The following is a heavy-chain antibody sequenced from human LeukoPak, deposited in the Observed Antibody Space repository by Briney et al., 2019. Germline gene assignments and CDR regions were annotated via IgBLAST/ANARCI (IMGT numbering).Heavy chain of an antibody. V-gene: IGHV4-61*02. D-gene: IGHD3-22*01. Sequence: SQTLSLTCTVSGGSISSGSYYWSWIRQPAGKGLEWIGRIFTSGSTDYNPSLKSRVTISVDTSKNQSSLKLSSVTAADTAVYYCAKEAVYYYDSSGYWDFDYWGQGTLVTVSS. CDR2: IFTSGST. J-gene: IGHJ4*02. CDR3: AKEAVYYYDSSGYWDFDY. CDR1: GGSISSGSYY.